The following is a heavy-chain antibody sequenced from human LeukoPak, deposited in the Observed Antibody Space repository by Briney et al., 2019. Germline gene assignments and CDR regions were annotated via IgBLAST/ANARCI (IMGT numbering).Heavy chain of an antibody. J-gene: IGHJ4*02. Sequence: GGSLRLSCAASGFTFSSYGMHWVRQAPGKGLEWVAVISYDGSNKYYADSVKGRFTISRDNSKNTLYLQMNSLRAEDTAVYYCATRPAVADVYYFGYWGQGTLVPVSS. CDR3: ATRPAVADVYYFGY. CDR1: GFTFSSYG. D-gene: IGHD6-19*01. V-gene: IGHV3-30*03. CDR2: ISYDGSNK.